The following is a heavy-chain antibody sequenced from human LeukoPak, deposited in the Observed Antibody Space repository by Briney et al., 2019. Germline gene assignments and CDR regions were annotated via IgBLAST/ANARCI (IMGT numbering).Heavy chain of an antibody. D-gene: IGHD6-19*01. Sequence: SETLSLTCTVSGGSISSYYWSWIRQPPGKGLEWMGYIYYSGSTNYNPSLKSRVTISVDTSKNQFSLKLSSVTAAETAVYYIARFLIAVAGSGGNWFDPWGQGTLVTVSS. J-gene: IGHJ5*02. CDR1: GGSISSYY. CDR2: IYYSGST. V-gene: IGHV4-59*01. CDR3: ARFLIAVAGSGGNWFDP.